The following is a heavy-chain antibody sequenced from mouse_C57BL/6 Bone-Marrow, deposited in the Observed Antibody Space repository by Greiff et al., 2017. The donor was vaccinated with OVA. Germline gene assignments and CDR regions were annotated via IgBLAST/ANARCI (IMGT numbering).Heavy chain of an antibody. Sequence: VQLQQPGAELVKPGASVKLSCKASGYTFTSYWMHWVKQRPGQGLEWIGMIHPNSGSTNYNEKFKSKATLTVDKSSSTAYMQLSSLTSEDSAVYYCAYGNYVLYLYFDVWGTGTTVTVSS. CDR1: GYTFTSYW. CDR2: IHPNSGST. J-gene: IGHJ1*03. CDR3: AYGNYVLYLYFDV. D-gene: IGHD2-10*02. V-gene: IGHV1-64*01.